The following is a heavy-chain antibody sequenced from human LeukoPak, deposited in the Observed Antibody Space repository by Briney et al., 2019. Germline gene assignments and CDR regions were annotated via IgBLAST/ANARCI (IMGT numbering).Heavy chain of an antibody. D-gene: IGHD3-10*01. CDR2: IRYDGSNK. J-gene: IGHJ6*03. CDR1: GFTFSSYG. Sequence: GGSLRLSCGASGFTFSSYGMHWVRQAPGKGLEWVAFIRYDGSNKYYADSVKGRFTISRDNSKNTLYLQMNSLRAEDTAVYYCAKDGAVTPTIYYYYYYMDVWGKGTTVTVSS. CDR3: AKDGAVTPTIYYYYYYMDV. V-gene: IGHV3-30*02.